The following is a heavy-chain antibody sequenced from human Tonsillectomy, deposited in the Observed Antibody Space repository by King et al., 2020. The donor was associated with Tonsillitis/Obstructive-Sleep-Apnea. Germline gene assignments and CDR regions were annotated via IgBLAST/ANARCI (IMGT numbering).Heavy chain of an antibody. CDR3: ARRPITMVQGMDAFDI. J-gene: IGHJ3*02. CDR2: IYPGDSDT. V-gene: IGHV5-51*01. Sequence: EVQLVESGAEVKKPGESLKISCKGYGYRFNSYWIAWVRQMPGKGLEWMGMIYPGDSDTRYSPSFQGQVTLSVDKSISTAYLHWSSLKASDTAIYYCARRPITMVQGMDAFDIWGQGTMVTVSS. CDR1: GYRFNSYW. D-gene: IGHD3-10*01.